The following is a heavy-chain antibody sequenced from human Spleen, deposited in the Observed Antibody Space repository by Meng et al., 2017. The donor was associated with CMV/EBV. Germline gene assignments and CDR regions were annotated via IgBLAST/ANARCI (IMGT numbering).Heavy chain of an antibody. CDR3: AHSGFCSASSCYRLENYFDY. J-gene: IGHJ4*02. CDR2: IYRNDDK. Sequence: NGVGVGWIRQPPGKALEWLALIYRNDDKRYSPSLKSRLTIAKDTSKNQVVLTMTNVDPVDTGTYYCAHSGFCSASSCYRLENYFDYWGQGTLVTVSS. CDR1: NGVG. V-gene: IGHV2-5*01. D-gene: IGHD2-2*02.